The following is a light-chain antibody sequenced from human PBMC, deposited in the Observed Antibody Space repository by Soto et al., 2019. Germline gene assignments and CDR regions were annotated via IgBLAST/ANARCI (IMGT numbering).Light chain of an antibody. J-gene: IGLJ3*02. CDR3: YSYAGRNVGV. V-gene: IGLV2-8*01. CDR2: GVT. CDR1: GSDIGAYNF. Sequence: QSALAQPPSASGSPGQSVTISCTGSGSDIGAYNFVSWYQQHPGKAPKLMIFGVTERPSGVPDRFSGSKSGNTASLTVSGLQADDEAIYYCYSYAGRNVGVFGGGTKVTVL.